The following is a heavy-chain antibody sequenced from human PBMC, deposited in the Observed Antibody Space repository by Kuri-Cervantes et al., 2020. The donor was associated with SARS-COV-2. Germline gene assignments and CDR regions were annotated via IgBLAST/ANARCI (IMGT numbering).Heavy chain of an antibody. D-gene: IGHD3-3*01. CDR3: AGGTRRYYDFWSGYFSPALDY. J-gene: IGHJ4*02. V-gene: IGHV4-61*02. CDR2: IYTSGST. Sequence: SETLSLTCTVSGGSISSGSYYWSWIRQPAGKGLEWIGRIYTSGSTNYNPSLKSRVTISVDTSKNQFSLKLSSVTAADTAVYYCAGGTRRYYDFWSGYFSPALDYWGQGTLVTVS. CDR1: GGSISSGSYY.